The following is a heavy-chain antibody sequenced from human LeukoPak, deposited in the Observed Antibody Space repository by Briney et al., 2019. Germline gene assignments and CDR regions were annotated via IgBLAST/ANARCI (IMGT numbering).Heavy chain of an antibody. V-gene: IGHV3-21*05. J-gene: IGHJ5*02. CDR2: ITGHSIYT. CDR3: ARLLRYDFWHAYSLGWFDP. CDR1: GFTFSSYW. Sequence: GGSLRLSCAASGFTFSSYWMSWVRQAPGKGLEWVSYITGHSIYTNYADSVKGRFTISRDNAKNSLYLQMNSLRAEDTAVYYCARLLRYDFWHAYSLGWFDPWGQGTLVTVSS. D-gene: IGHD3-3*01.